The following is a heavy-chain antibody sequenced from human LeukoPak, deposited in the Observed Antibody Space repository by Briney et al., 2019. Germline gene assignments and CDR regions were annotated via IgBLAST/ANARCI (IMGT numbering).Heavy chain of an antibody. J-gene: IGHJ4*02. Sequence: SVKVSCKASGGTFSSYAISWVRQAPGHGLESIGGIIPIFGTANYAQKFQGRVTITTDESTSTAYMELSSLRSEYTAVYNCARDGSENYWGQGTLVTVSS. CDR2: IIPIFGTA. V-gene: IGHV1-69*05. D-gene: IGHD1-26*01. CDR3: ARDGSENY. CDR1: GGTFSSYA.